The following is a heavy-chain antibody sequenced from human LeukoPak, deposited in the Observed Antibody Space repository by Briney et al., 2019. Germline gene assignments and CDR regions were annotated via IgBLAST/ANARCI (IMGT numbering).Heavy chain of an antibody. CDR1: GGSISSYY. V-gene: IGHV4-59*08. Sequence: SETLSLTCTVSGGSISSYYWSWIRQPPGKGLVWIGYIYYSGSTNYNPSLKSRVTISVDTSKNQFSLKLSSVTAADTAVYYCARHSSRAAKPPGFDPWGQGTLVTVSS. CDR2: IYYSGST. CDR3: ARHSSRAAKPPGFDP. D-gene: IGHD2-15*01. J-gene: IGHJ5*02.